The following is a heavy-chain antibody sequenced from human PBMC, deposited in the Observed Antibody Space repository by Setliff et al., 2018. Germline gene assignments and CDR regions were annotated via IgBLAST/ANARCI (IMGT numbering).Heavy chain of an antibody. V-gene: IGHV3-72*01. CDR2: SRNKVSGGFI. D-gene: IGHD2-21*01. CDR1: GFALNSYA. J-gene: IGHJ3*02. CDR3: ARGGGGHIVVATFEFDI. Sequence: GGSLRLSCAASGFALNSYAMIWVRQAPGKGLEWVGRSRNKVSGGFIEYAASVKGRFTISRDDSKNSVFLQMNSLKTEDTAVYYCARGGGGHIVVATFEFDIWGQGTKVTVSS.